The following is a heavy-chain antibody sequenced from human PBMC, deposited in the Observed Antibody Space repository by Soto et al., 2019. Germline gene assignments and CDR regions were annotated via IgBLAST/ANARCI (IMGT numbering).Heavy chain of an antibody. Sequence: GGSLRLSCAASGFTFSSYGMHWVRQAPGKGLEWVAVIWYDGSNKYYADSVKGRFTISRDNSKNTLYLQMNSLRAEDTAVYYCARDTASGYEEGLSPNDYWGQGTLVTVSS. CDR1: GFTFSSYG. CDR3: ARDTASGYEEGLSPNDY. V-gene: IGHV3-33*01. CDR2: IWYDGSNK. J-gene: IGHJ4*02. D-gene: IGHD5-12*01.